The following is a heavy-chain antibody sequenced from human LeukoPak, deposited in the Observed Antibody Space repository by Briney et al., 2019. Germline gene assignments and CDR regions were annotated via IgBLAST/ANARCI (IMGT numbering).Heavy chain of an antibody. CDR2: IYYSGST. D-gene: IGHD6-13*01. CDR3: ARKTELGGVNYGMDV. V-gene: IGHV4-31*03. CDR1: GGSISSGGYY. J-gene: IGHJ6*02. Sequence: SETLSLTCTVSGGSISSGGYYWSWIRQHPGKGLEWIGYIYYSGSTYYNPSLKSRVTISVDTSKNQFSLKLSSVTAADTAVYYCARKTELGGVNYGMDVWGQGTTVTVSS.